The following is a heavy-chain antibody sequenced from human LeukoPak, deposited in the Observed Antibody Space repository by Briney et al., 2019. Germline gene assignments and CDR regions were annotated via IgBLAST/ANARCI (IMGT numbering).Heavy chain of an antibody. V-gene: IGHV3-72*01. CDR1: GFTFSDYI. CDR3: CGDGKEGYNSGFDI. J-gene: IGHJ3*02. D-gene: IGHD3-22*01. Sequence: GGSLRLSCAASGFTFSDYILDWVRQAPGKGLEWVGRIRRKGQGYTTEYAASVKGTLTISRDDSQSSLYLHMNSLQTEDTAVYHCCGDGKEGYNSGFDIWGQGTMVTVAS. CDR2: IRRKGQGYTT.